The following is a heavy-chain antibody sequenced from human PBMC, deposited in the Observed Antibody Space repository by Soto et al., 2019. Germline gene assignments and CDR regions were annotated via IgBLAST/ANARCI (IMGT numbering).Heavy chain of an antibody. D-gene: IGHD2-21*01. CDR2: IKQDGSEQ. V-gene: IGHV3-7*03. CDR1: GFTLSNYW. Sequence: EVQLVESGGGLVQPGGSLRLSCAASGFTLSNYWMSWVRQAPGKGLEWVANIKQDGSEQNYADSVKGRFTISRDNAKNSLYLQRNSLRVEDTAVYYCATHIVVVTWGQGTLVTVSS. J-gene: IGHJ5*02. CDR3: ATHIVVVT.